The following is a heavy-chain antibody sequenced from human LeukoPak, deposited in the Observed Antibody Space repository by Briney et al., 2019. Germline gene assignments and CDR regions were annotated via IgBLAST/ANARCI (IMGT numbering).Heavy chain of an antibody. D-gene: IGHD3-22*01. CDR3: ARLYYYDSSGYFARPADWFDP. V-gene: IGHV5-51*01. CDR1: GYSFTSYW. CDR2: IYPGDSDT. J-gene: IGHJ5*02. Sequence: GESLKISCKGSGYSFTSYWIGWVRQMPGKGLEWMGIIYPGDSDTRYSPSFQGQVTISADNSINTAYLQWSSLKAADTAMYYCARLYYYDSSGYFARPADWFDPWGQGTLVTVSS.